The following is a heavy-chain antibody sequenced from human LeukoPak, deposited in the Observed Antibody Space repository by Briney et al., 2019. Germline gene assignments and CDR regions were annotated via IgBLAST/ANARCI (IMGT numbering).Heavy chain of an antibody. J-gene: IGHJ4*02. CDR2: INHSGST. V-gene: IGHV4-34*01. CDR1: GGSFSGYY. D-gene: IGHD3-22*01. CDR3: ARALNPQYYYDSSGLGY. Sequence: PSDTLSLTCAVYGGSFSGYYWRWIRQPPGKGLEWIGEINHSGSTNYNPSLKSRVTISVDTSKNQFSLKLSPVTAADTAVYYCARALNPQYYYDSSGLGYRGQGTLVTVSS.